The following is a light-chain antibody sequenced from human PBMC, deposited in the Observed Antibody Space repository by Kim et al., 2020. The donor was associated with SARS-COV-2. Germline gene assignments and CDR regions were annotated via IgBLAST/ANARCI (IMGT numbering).Light chain of an antibody. V-gene: IGKV1-39*01. CDR1: RRISNY. Sequence: SAPVGATVTIPGRASRRISNYLNGFQQKPGKAPKVLIYGASSFQDGVPSRFSGGGSGTDFTLTISSLQPGDTATYYGQQSHSTPYTFGQGTKLEI. J-gene: IGKJ2*01. CDR3: QQSHSTPYT. CDR2: GAS.